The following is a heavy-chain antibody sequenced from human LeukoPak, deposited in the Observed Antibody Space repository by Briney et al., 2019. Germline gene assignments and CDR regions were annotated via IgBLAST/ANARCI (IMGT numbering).Heavy chain of an antibody. CDR2: IYPGDSDT. J-gene: IGHJ6*02. V-gene: IGHV5-51*01. CDR3: ARHMNYGDYDYYYGMDV. Sequence: GESLKISCKGSGYSFTSYWIGWVRQMPGKGLEWMGIIYPGDSDTRYSPSFQGQVTISAGKSISTAYLQWSSLKASDTAIYYCARHMNYGDYDYYYGMDVWXXXTTVTVSS. CDR1: GYSFTSYW. D-gene: IGHD4-17*01.